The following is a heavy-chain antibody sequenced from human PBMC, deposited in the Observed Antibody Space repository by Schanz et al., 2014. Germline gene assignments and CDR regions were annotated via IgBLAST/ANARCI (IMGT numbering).Heavy chain of an antibody. CDR2: NSGSSIHK. CDR1: GFTFSDYY. Sequence: QVQLVDSGGGLVKPGGSLRLSCAASGFTFSDYYMAWIRQAPGKGLEWVSHNSGSSIHKNYADSVKGRFSISRDNGETSVYLQINSLRVEDTAVYYCARFLARYQYYGVDVWGQGTTVIVSS. V-gene: IGHV3-11*05. D-gene: IGHD3-3*01. J-gene: IGHJ6*02. CDR3: ARFLARYQYYGVDV.